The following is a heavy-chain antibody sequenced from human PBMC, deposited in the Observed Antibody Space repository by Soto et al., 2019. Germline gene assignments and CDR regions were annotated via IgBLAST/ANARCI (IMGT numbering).Heavy chain of an antibody. D-gene: IGHD3-16*01. CDR1: GGTVSSYA. Sequence: QVQLVQSGAEVKKPGSSVKVSCKASGGTVSSYAISWVRQAPEQGLEWMGGIIPIFGTANYAQKFQGRVTMTADESTSTAYMELSSLRSEDTAVYYCARAVMYDYVWGSYSGYFDYWGQGTLVTVSS. J-gene: IGHJ4*02. CDR2: IIPIFGTA. V-gene: IGHV1-69*01. CDR3: ARAVMYDYVWGSYSGYFDY.